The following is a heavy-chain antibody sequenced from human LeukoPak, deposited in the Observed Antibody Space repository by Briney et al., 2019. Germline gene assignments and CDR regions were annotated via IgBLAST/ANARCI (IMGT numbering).Heavy chain of an antibody. Sequence: GGSLRLSCAASGFTFSNYAMTWVRQAPGRRLEWVSSLSGHSIATHYADSVKGRFTISRDNSKNTLYLQLNSLRAEDTAVYYCARTRSWCFDPWGQGTLVIVSS. CDR1: GFTFSNYA. J-gene: IGHJ5*02. D-gene: IGHD4/OR15-4a*01. CDR3: ARTRSWCFDP. V-gene: IGHV3-23*01. CDR2: LSGHSIAT.